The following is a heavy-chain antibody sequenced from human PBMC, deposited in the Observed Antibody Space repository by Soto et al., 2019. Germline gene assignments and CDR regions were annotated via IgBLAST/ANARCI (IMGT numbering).Heavy chain of an antibody. CDR1: GYSFSNYD. Sequence: ASVKVSCKASGYSFSNYDTYWVRQAPGQGLEWMGWMYPNSGDTVYAQKFQVGVTMTRDASVSTAYMELSSLTSEDTAVYYCARGRGGYCTGGTCYRWFDPWGQGTLVTVSS. CDR2: MYPNSGDT. V-gene: IGHV1-8*01. D-gene: IGHD2-15*01. J-gene: IGHJ5*02. CDR3: ARGRGGYCTGGTCYRWFDP.